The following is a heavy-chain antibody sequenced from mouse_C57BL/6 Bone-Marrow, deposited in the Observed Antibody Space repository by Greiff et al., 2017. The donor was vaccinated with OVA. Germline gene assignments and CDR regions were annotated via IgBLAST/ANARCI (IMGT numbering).Heavy chain of an antibody. D-gene: IGHD1-1*01. J-gene: IGHJ3*01. CDR1: GFTFSSYG. V-gene: IGHV5-6*01. Sequence: EVHLVESGGDLVKPGGSLKLSCAASGFTFSSYGMSWVRQTPDKRLEWVATISSGGSYTYYPDSVKGRFTISRDNAKNTLYLQMSSLKSEDTAMYYCARGGGSSLFAYWGQGTLVTVSA. CDR3: ARGGGSSLFAY. CDR2: ISSGGSYT.